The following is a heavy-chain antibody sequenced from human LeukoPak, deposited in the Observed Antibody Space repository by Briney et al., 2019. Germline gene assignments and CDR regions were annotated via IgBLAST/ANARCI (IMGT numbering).Heavy chain of an antibody. Sequence: ETLSLTCTVSGGSISSYYWSWVRQAPGKGLEWVSAISGSGGSTYYADSVKGRFTISRDNSKNTLYLQMNSLRAEDTAVYYCAKDIAARPAPLSGFDYWGQGTLVTVSS. V-gene: IGHV3-23*01. CDR3: AKDIAARPAPLSGFDY. J-gene: IGHJ4*02. D-gene: IGHD6-6*01. CDR2: ISGSGGST. CDR1: GGSISSYY.